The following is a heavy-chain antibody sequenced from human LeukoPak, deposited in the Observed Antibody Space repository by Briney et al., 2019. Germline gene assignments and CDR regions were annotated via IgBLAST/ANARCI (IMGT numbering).Heavy chain of an antibody. D-gene: IGHD6-13*01. Sequence: GGSLRLSCAASGFTFSSYWMSWVRQAPGKGLEWVANIKQDGSEKYYVDSVKGRFTISRDNAKNSLYLQMNSLRAEDTAVYYCARVPGSSSWYLLYYYYYYMDVWCKGTTVTVSS. V-gene: IGHV3-7*01. CDR3: ARVPGSSSWYLLYYYYYYMDV. J-gene: IGHJ6*03. CDR1: GFTFSSYW. CDR2: IKQDGSEK.